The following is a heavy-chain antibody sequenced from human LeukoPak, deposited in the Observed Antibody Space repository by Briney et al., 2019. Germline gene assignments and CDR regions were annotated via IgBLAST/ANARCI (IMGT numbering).Heavy chain of an antibody. J-gene: IGHJ5*02. CDR2: IYPGDSDT. V-gene: IGHV5-51*01. D-gene: IGHD6-19*01. CDR1: GYSFTSYW. CDR3: ARQGSIAVAKTRFDP. Sequence: GESLKISCKGSGYSFTSYWIGWVRQMPGKGLEWMGIIYPGDSDTRYSPSFQGQVTISADKSISTAYLQWSSLKASDTAMYYCARQGSIAVAKTRFDPWGQGTLVTVSS.